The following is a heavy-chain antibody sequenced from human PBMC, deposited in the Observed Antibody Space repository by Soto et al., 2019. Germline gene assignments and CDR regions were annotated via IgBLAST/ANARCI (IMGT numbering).Heavy chain of an antibody. CDR3: AKGLRGGYPGSRIFEY. Sequence: PVGSLRLSCAASGFSFSTYAMNWVRQAPGKGLEWVSVISDSGGDTKFADSVKGRFTMSRDNSKNMLYLQMTSLRAEDTAIYYCAKGLRGGYPGSRIFEYWGQGTPVTVSS. J-gene: IGHJ4*02. CDR2: ISDSGGDT. CDR1: GFSFSTYA. V-gene: IGHV3-23*01. D-gene: IGHD3-10*01.